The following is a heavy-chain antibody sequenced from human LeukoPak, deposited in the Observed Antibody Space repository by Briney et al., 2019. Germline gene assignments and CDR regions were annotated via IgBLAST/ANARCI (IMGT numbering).Heavy chain of an antibody. D-gene: IGHD1-26*01. CDR2: ISGSGAST. CDR3: AKGRGSPYYFEY. Sequence: GGSLRLSCAASGFTFSSFAMTWVRQAPGKGLEWVSTISGSGASTYYADSVKGRFTVSRDNSKNTLYLQMNSLRAEDTAVYYCAKGRGSPYYFEYWGQGTLVTVSS. J-gene: IGHJ4*02. V-gene: IGHV3-23*01. CDR1: GFTFSSFA.